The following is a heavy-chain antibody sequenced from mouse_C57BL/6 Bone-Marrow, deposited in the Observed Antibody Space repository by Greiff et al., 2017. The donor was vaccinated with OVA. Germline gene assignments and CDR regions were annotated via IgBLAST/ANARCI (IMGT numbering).Heavy chain of an antibody. CDR2: IRSKSNNYAT. CDR3: VRQHSNYAMDY. V-gene: IGHV10-1*01. CDR1: GFRFNTYA. J-gene: IGHJ4*01. Sequence: DAGGGLVQPKGSLKLSCAASGFRFNTYAMTWVRQAPGKGLEWVARIRSKSNNYATYYADSVKDRFTISRDDSESMLYLQMNNLKTEDTAMYYCVRQHSNYAMDYWGQGTSVTVSS. D-gene: IGHD2-5*01.